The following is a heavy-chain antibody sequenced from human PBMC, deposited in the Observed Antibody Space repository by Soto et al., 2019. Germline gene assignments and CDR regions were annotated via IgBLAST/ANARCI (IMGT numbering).Heavy chain of an antibody. D-gene: IGHD4-17*01. CDR2: IYYSGST. CDR3: ARAPSYGGNSEEFDY. V-gene: IGHV4-31*03. CDR1: GGSVSSGDYY. J-gene: IGHJ4*02. Sequence: QVQLQESGPGLVKPSQTLSLTCSVSGGSVSSGDYYWSWIRQHPGKGLEWIGYIYYSGSTYYNPSRKSRVTISVDTSKNQFSLKLGSVTAADTAVYYCARAPSYGGNSEEFDYWGQGTLVTVSS.